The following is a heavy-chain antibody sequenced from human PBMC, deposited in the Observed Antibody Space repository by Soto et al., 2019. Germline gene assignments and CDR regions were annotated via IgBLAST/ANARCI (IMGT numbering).Heavy chain of an antibody. CDR1: GGTFGSYA. CDR3: AREAPYCTSATCPKFYDMDV. Sequence: QVHLVQSGAEVKKPGSSVKVSCTASGGTFGSYAITWVRRAPGQGLEWLGGIIPILNSPAYAQKFKARVVITADEVTNTAYMELNSLRFDDTAVYYCAREAPYCTSATCPKFYDMDVWGQGTTVTVAS. CDR2: IIPILNSP. V-gene: IGHV1-69*01. D-gene: IGHD2-2*01. J-gene: IGHJ6*02.